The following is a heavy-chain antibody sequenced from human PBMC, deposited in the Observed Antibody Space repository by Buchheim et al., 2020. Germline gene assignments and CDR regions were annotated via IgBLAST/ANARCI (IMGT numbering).Heavy chain of an antibody. CDR1: GFTFSSYG. V-gene: IGHV3-30*18. CDR3: AKVDSSGYYHDS. D-gene: IGHD3-22*01. CDR2: TSYDGSNK. J-gene: IGHJ4*02. Sequence: QVQLVESGGGVVQPGRSLRLSCAASGFTFSSYGMHRVRQPPGKGLEWVAVTSYDGSNKYYADSVKGRFTVSRDISRNTLYLHMNGLGPEDTAVYYCAKVDSSGYYHDSWGQGTL.